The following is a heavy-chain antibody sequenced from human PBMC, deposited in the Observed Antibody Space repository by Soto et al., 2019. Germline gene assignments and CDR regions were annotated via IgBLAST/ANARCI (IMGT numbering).Heavy chain of an antibody. CDR2: IWYDGSNK. CDR1: GFTFSSYG. D-gene: IGHD3-22*01. CDR3: ARRQYHSSGYLYY. J-gene: IGHJ4*02. V-gene: IGHV3-33*01. Sequence: QVQLVESGGGVVQPGRSLRLSCAASGFTFSSYGMHWVRQAPGKGLEWVAVIWYDGSNKYYADSVKGRFTISRDNSKNTLYLQMNSLRAEDTAVYYCARRQYHSSGYLYYWGQGTLVTVSS.